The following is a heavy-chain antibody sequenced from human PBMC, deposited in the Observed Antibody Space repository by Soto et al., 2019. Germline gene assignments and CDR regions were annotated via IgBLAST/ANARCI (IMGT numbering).Heavy chain of an antibody. J-gene: IGHJ4*02. CDR2: IDPKNGGT. CDR3: GRDDYGIFPY. D-gene: IGHD3-10*01. Sequence: QVQLVQSGTEVKKPGASVKVSCQASGYSISAYDIHWVRQAPGQGLEWMGWIDPKNGGTVSAQKFQGRLTMTRDTSISTVYMYLSGLTSDDTALYYCGRDDYGIFPYWGQGSLVTVSS. V-gene: IGHV1-2*02. CDR1: GYSISAYD.